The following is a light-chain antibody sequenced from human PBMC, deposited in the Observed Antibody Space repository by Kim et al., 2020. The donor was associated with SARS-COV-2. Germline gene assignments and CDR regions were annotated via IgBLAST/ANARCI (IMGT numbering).Light chain of an antibody. CDR3: LLYYGGTHV. CDR2: NTS. Sequence: PGRTDRLTGASSYGAVNSNNYPIWSEQKPRQAPRTLISNTSNKPSWTPARFSGSLLGGKAALTLSDVQPEDEAEYYCLLYYGGTHVFGTGTKVTVL. V-gene: IGLV7-43*01. J-gene: IGLJ1*01. CDR1: YGAVNSNNY.